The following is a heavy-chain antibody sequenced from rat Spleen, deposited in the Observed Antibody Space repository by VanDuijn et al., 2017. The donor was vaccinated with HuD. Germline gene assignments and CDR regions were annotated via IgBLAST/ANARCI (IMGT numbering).Heavy chain of an antibody. CDR3: ARSYYYSSYMDWYFDF. Sequence: QVQLKESGPGLVQPSQTLSLTCTVSGFSLSSYTVTWVRQPPGKGLEWIAAISSGGNTYYNSALKSRLSISRDTSKSQVLLKMNSLQTEDTAMYFCARSYYYSSYMDWYFDFWGPGTMVTVSS. CDR1: GFSLSSYT. D-gene: IGHD1-2*01. CDR2: ISSGGNT. J-gene: IGHJ1*01. V-gene: IGHV2-6*01.